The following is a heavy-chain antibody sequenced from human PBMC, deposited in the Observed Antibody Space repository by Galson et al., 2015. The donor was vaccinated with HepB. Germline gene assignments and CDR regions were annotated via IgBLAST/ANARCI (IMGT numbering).Heavy chain of an antibody. CDR1: GGSFSGYY. V-gene: IGHV4-34*01. Sequence: ETLSLTCAVYGGSFSGYYWSWIRQPPGKGLEWIGEINHSGSTNYNPSLKSRVTISVDTSKNQFSLKLSSVTAADTAVYYCARSRITPYFWSGHNWFDPWGQGTLVTVSS. CDR2: INHSGST. CDR3: ARSRITPYFWSGHNWFDP. J-gene: IGHJ5*02. D-gene: IGHD3-3*01.